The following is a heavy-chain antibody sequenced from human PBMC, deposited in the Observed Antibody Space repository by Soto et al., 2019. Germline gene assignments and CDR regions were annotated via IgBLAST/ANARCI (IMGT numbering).Heavy chain of an antibody. V-gene: IGHV4-34*01. J-gene: IGHJ4*02. Sequence: PSETLSLTCAVYGGSFSDYSWTWIRQPPGKXLEWIGEINDSGSTNYTPSLERRVTISRDTSKNRFSLKLSSVTAADTAVYYCARGSHKLHSYDSSGFYHYVDYWGQGSLVTVSS. CDR1: GGSFSDYS. D-gene: IGHD3-22*01. CDR2: INDSGST. CDR3: ARGSHKLHSYDSSGFYHYVDY.